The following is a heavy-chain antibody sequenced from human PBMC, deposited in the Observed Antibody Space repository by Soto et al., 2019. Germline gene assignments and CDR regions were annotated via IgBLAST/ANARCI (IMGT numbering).Heavy chain of an antibody. CDR1: GYSISSGNY. Sequence: SETLSLTCAVSGYSISSGNYWAWIRQPPGRGLEWIGSLYHIGSTNYNTSLKSRVTRSVDPSKNHFSLELSSVTAADTAIYYCRSSTSCYDESCLDVWGQGTMVTVSS. V-gene: IGHV4-38-2*01. D-gene: IGHD2-2*01. CDR2: LYHIGST. CDR3: RSSTSCYDESCLDV. J-gene: IGHJ6*02.